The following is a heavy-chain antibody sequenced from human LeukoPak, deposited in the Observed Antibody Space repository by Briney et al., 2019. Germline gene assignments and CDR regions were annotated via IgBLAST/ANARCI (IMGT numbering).Heavy chain of an antibody. CDR2: IYYSGST. J-gene: IGHJ4*02. D-gene: IGHD2/OR15-2a*01. CDR1: GGSISTHY. V-gene: IGHV4-59*11. Sequence: SETLSLTCTVAGGSISTHYWSWVRQPPGKGLEWIGYIYYSGSTNYNPSLKSRVTISVDTSKNQFSLKLSSVTAADTAVYYCARGSTSLSYFYSRGQGTLVTVSS. CDR3: ARGSTSLSYFYS.